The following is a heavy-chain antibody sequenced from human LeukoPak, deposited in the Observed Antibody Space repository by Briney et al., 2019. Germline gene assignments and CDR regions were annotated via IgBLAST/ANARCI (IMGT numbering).Heavy chain of an antibody. D-gene: IGHD6-13*01. J-gene: IGHJ4*02. CDR2: IYPGDSDT. CDR1: GYSFTSCW. V-gene: IGHV5-51*01. CDR3: ARHGKIAAAGSTPDY. Sequence: GESLKISCKGSGYSFTSCWIGWVRQMPGKGLEWMGIIYPGDSDTRYSPSFQGQVTISADKSISTAYLQWSSLKASDTAMYYCARHGKIAAAGSTPDYWGQGTLVTVSS.